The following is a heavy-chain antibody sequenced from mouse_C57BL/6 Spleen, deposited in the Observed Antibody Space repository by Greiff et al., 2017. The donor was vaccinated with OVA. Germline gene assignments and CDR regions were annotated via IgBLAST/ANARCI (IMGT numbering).Heavy chain of an antibody. J-gene: IGHJ3*01. V-gene: IGHV1-82*01. D-gene: IGHD3-2*01. CDR2: IYPGDGDT. Sequence: QVQLKQSGPELVKPGDSVKISCKASGYAFSSSWMNWVKQRPGKGLEWIGRIYPGDGDTNYNGKFKGKATLTADKSSSTAYMQLSSLTSEDSAVYFCAREADSSFAYWGQGTLVTVSA. CDR3: AREADSSFAY. CDR1: GYAFSSSW.